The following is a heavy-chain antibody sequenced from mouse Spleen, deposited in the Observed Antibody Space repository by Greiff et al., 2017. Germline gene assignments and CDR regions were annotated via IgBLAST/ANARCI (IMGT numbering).Heavy chain of an antibody. Sequence: VKLMESGPGLVQPSQSLSISCTASGFSFTSYGVHWVRQSPGQGLEWLGVIWRGGSTDYNTAFISRLGISKDNSKCQVFFKMNSLQAAVTASSYCAREDSWFAYWGQGTLVTVSA. V-gene: IGHV2-2*01. J-gene: IGHJ3*01. CDR1: GFSFTSYG. CDR2: IWRGGST. CDR3: AREDSWFAY.